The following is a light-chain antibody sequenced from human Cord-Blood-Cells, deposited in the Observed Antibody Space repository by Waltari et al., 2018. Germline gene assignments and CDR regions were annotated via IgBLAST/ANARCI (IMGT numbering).Light chain of an antibody. J-gene: IGLJ2*01. V-gene: IGLV2-14*01. CDR2: DVS. CDR3: SSYTSSSTLGV. Sequence: QSALTQPASVSGSPGHSITISCTGTSRDVVGYNYVSLYQQHPVKAPKLKIYDVSNRPSGVSNRFSGSKSGNTASLTISGLQAEDEADYYCSSYTSSSTLGVFGGGTKLTVL. CDR1: SRDVVGYNY.